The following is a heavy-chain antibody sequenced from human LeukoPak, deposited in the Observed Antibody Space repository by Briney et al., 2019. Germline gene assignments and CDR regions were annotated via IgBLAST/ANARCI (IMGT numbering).Heavy chain of an antibody. CDR2: ISSSSSYI. Sequence: GGSLRLSCAASGFTFSSYSMNWVRQAPGKGLEWVSSISSSSSYIYYADSVKGRFTISRDNAKNSLYLQMNSLRAEDTAVYYCARDGYCSGGSCYGYFDYWGQGTLVTVSS. CDR1: GFTFSSYS. J-gene: IGHJ4*02. CDR3: ARDGYCSGGSCYGYFDY. V-gene: IGHV3-21*01. D-gene: IGHD2-15*01.